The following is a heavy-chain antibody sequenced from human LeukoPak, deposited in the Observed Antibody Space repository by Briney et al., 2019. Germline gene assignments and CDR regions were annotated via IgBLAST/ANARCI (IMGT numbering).Heavy chain of an antibody. CDR1: GFTFSSYS. Sequence: GSLRLSCAASGFTFSSYSINWGRQAPGQGVEGVSYISSSNSTIYYADSVKGRFTISRDNAKNSLYLQMNSLRAEDTAVYYCARDRYSSSWYLSWFDPWGQGTLVTVSS. CDR3: ARDRYSSSWYLSWFDP. J-gene: IGHJ5*02. D-gene: IGHD6-13*01. CDR2: ISSSNSTI. V-gene: IGHV3-48*01.